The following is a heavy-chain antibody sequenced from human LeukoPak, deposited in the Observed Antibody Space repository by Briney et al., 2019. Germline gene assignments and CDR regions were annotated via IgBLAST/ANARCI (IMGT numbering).Heavy chain of an antibody. CDR3: ASGYSSGWSLDAFDI. Sequence: GGSLRLSCAASGFTFSSYAMSWVRQAPGKGLEWVSSISSSSSYIYYADSVKGRFTISRDNAKNSLYLQMNSLRAEDTAVYYCASGYSSGWSLDAFDIWGQGTMVTVSS. CDR2: ISSSSSYI. D-gene: IGHD6-19*01. V-gene: IGHV3-21*01. CDR1: GFTFSSYA. J-gene: IGHJ3*02.